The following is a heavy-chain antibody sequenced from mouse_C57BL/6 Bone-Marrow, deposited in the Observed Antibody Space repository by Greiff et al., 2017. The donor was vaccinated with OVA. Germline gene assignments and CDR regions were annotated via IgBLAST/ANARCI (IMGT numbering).Heavy chain of an antibody. J-gene: IGHJ2*01. V-gene: IGHV2-9-1*01. D-gene: IGHD1-1*01. CDR3: ARNDYGSLYYFDY. CDR2: IWTGGGT. CDR1: GFSLTSYA. Sequence: QVQLQQSGPGLVAPSQSLSITCTVSGFSLTSYAISWVRQPPGKGLEWLGGIWTGGGTNYNSALKSRLSISKDNSKSQVFLKMNSLQTDDTARYYCARNDYGSLYYFDYWGQGTTLTVSS.